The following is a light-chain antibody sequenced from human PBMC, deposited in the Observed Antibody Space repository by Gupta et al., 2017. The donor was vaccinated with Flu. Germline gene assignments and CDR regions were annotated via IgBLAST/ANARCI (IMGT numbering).Light chain of an antibody. Sequence: EIVLTQSPGTLSLSPGERATLSCRASQSVGNNCLAWYQQKPGQAPRLLIYLASSRATGIPDRFSGSGSGTDFTLTISRLESEDFAVYYCQQCSTSPYTFGQGTELEIK. CDR2: LAS. J-gene: IGKJ2*01. V-gene: IGKV3-20*01. CDR1: QSVGNNC. CDR3: QQCSTSPYT.